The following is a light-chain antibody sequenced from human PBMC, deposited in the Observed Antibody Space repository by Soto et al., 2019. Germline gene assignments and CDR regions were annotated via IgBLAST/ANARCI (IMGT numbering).Light chain of an antibody. Sequence: EIVLTQSPGTLSLSPVERATLSFRASQSVSNSYLAWYQQKPGQAPRLLIYGASRRATGIPDRFSGSGSGTDFTLTISRLEPEDFAVYYCQQYGISPSWTFGQGTKVDIK. CDR1: QSVSNSY. CDR2: GAS. CDR3: QQYGISPSWT. V-gene: IGKV3-20*01. J-gene: IGKJ1*01.